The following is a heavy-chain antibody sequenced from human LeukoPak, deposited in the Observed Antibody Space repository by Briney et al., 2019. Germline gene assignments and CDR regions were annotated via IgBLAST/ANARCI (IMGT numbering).Heavy chain of an antibody. D-gene: IGHD3-22*01. CDR2: IYYSGST. Sequence: PSETLSLTCTVSGCSISSYYWSWIRQPPGKGLEWIGYIYYSGSTSYNPSIKSRVTISVDASNNQLSLKLSSVTAADTAVYYCARDTSGYRRGSSDYWGQGTLVTVSS. CDR3: ARDTSGYRRGSSDY. J-gene: IGHJ4*02. V-gene: IGHV4-59*01. CDR1: GCSISSYY.